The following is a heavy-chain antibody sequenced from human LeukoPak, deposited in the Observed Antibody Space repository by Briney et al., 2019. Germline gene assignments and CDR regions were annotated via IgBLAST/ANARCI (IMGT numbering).Heavy chain of an antibody. J-gene: IGHJ5*02. CDR3: ARESPPSSYCSSTSCYGEGWFDP. CDR1: GYTFTGYY. Sequence: ASVKVSCKASGYTFTGYYMHWVRQAPGQGLEWMGWINPNSGGTNYAQKFQGRVTMTRDTSISTAYMELSRLRSDDTAVYYCARESPPSSYCSSTSCYGEGWFDPWGQGTLVTVSS. D-gene: IGHD2-2*01. CDR2: INPNSGGT. V-gene: IGHV1-2*02.